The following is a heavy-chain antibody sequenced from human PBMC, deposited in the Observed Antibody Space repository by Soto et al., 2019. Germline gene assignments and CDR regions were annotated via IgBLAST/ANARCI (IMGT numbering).Heavy chain of an antibody. V-gene: IGHV5-51*01. D-gene: IGHD3-9*01. CDR1: GYSFTTYW. J-gene: IGHJ4*02. CDR2: IYPGDSDT. CDR3: ARRRGLVGSFDY. Sequence: RGESLKISCKGSGYSFTTYWLGWVRQVPGKGLEWMGIIYPGDSDTRYSPSFQGQVTISADKSISAAYLQWSSLKASDTAMYFCARRRGLVGSFDYWGRGTLVTFSS.